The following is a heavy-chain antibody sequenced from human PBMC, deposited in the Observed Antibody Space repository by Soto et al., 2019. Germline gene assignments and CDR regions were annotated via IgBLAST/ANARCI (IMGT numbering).Heavy chain of an antibody. CDR2: FDPEDGET. CDR1: GYTLTELG. CDR3: ATESMTYSSGWSRFDY. J-gene: IGHJ4*02. Sequence: ASVNVSCKVSGYTLTELGVHWVRQAPGKGLEWMGGFDPEDGETIYAQKFQGRVTMTEDTSTDTAYMELSSLRSEDTAVYYCATESMTYSSGWSRFDYWGQGTLVTVSS. D-gene: IGHD6-19*01. V-gene: IGHV1-24*01.